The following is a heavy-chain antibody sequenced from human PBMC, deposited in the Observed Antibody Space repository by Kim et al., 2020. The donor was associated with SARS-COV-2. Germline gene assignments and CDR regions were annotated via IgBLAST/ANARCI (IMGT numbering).Heavy chain of an antibody. D-gene: IGHD2-21*01. CDR2: ISHSGKS. Sequence: SETLSLTCAVYGWSFSGYYWRWIRQPPGKGLEWIGEISHSGKSYYNPSLKSRVTISVDTSKDPFSLELPSVTAADAALSFCASRSSNTSTWVGHYGALW. J-gene: IGHJ2*01. V-gene: IGHV4-34*01. CDR1: GWSFSGYY. CDR3: ASRSSNTSTWVGHYGAL.